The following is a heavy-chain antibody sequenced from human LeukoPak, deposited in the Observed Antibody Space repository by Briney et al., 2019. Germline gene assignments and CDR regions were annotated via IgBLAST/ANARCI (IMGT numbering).Heavy chain of an antibody. CDR3: ARDPEMDLYRDTYDILTGYYRGYYFDY. CDR2: ISSSSSYI. J-gene: IGHJ4*02. V-gene: IGHV3-21*01. Sequence: GSLRLSCAASGFTFSSYSMNWVRQAPGKGLEWVSSISSSSSYIYYADSVKGRFTISRDNAKNSLYLQMNSLRAEDTAVYYCARDPEMDLYRDTYDILTGYYRGYYFDYWGQGTLVTVSS. CDR1: GFTFSSYS. D-gene: IGHD3-9*01.